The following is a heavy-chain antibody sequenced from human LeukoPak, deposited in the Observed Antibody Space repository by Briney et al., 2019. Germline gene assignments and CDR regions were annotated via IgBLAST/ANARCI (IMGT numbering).Heavy chain of an antibody. Sequence: GGSLRLSCAASGFTFSTYGMTWVRQAPGKGLEWVSYISNSSDSIYYADSVEGRFTISRDNAKNSLYLQMNSLRAEDTAVYYCAREGRRPPYYYYMDVWGKGTTVTISS. J-gene: IGHJ6*03. V-gene: IGHV3-48*04. CDR2: ISNSSDSI. CDR1: GFTFSTYG. CDR3: AREGRRPPYYYYMDV.